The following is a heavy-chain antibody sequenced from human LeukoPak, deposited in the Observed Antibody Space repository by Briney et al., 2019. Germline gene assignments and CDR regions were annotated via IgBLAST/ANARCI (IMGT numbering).Heavy chain of an antibody. D-gene: IGHD5-18*01. V-gene: IGHV4-61*02. CDR2: IYTSGST. Sequence: PSETLSLTCTVSGGSISSGSYYWSWIRQPAGKGLEWIGRIYTSGSTNYNPSLKSRVTISVDTSKNQFSLKLSSVTAADTAVYYCARGTLYSYVGGNFDYWGQGTLVTVSS. J-gene: IGHJ4*02. CDR3: ARGTLYSYVGGNFDY. CDR1: GGSISSGSYY.